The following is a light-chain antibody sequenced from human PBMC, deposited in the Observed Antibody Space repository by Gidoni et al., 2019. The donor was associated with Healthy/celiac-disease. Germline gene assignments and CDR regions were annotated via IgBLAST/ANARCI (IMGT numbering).Light chain of an antibody. CDR2: GAS. Sequence: EIVLTQSPGTLSLSPGERATLSCRASQSVSSSYLAWYQQKPGQAPRLLIYGASSSGSGTDFTLTISRLEPEDFVVYYCQQYGSSPPRLTFGGGTKVEIK. CDR3: QQYGSSPPRLT. V-gene: IGKV3-20*01. CDR1: QSVSSSY. J-gene: IGKJ4*01.